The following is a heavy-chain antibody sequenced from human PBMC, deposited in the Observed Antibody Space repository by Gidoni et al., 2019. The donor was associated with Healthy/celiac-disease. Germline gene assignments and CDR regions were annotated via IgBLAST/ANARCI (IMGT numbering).Heavy chain of an antibody. V-gene: IGHV4-34*01. CDR3: ARDGAGFDN. CDR2: INNSGST. D-gene: IGHD1-26*01. Sequence: QVQLQQWGAGLLKPSETLSLTCAVNGGSFSGDAWSWIRQPPGQGLEWIGEINNSGSTNYNPSLKSRVTISVDTSKNQFSLRLSSVTAADTAVYYCARDGAGFDNWGQGTLVTVSS. J-gene: IGHJ4*02. CDR1: GGSFSGDA.